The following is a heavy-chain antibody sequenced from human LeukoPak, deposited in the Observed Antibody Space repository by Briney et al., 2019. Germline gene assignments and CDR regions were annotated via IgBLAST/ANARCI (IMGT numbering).Heavy chain of an antibody. Sequence: PSETLSLTCTVSGYSISSGYYWGWIRQPPGKGLEWIGSIYHSGSTYYNPSLKSRVTISVDTSKNQFSLKLSSVTAADTAVYYCARDSGVSDLDYWGQGTLVTVSS. V-gene: IGHV4-38-2*02. D-gene: IGHD3-3*01. J-gene: IGHJ4*02. CDR2: IYHSGST. CDR1: GYSISSGYY. CDR3: ARDSGVSDLDY.